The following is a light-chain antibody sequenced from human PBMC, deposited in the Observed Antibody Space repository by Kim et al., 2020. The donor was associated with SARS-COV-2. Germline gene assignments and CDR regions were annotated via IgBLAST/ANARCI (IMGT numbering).Light chain of an antibody. V-gene: IGLV1-40*01. J-gene: IGLJ3*02. CDR3: QSFDTSMSAWV. CDR2: GNT. Sequence: RVTISCPGSSANIGSDYEVHWYQHLTRTSTKVLMDGNTNRPSGAPFLFSGSKCGTSASLAITGLQGEDEADYYCQSFDTSMSAWVFGGGTKVTVL. CDR1: SANIGSDYE.